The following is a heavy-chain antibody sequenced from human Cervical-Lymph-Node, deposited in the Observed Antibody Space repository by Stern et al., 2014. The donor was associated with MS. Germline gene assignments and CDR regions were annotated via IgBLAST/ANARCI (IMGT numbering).Heavy chain of an antibody. CDR1: GFTFSNYW. Sequence: EVQLVESGGGLDQPGGSLRLSCAASGFTFSNYWMSWVRQAPGKGLEWVANIKQDGSEKYYVDSVKGRFTISRDNAKNLLYLQMNSLRAEDTAVYYCAKWYNYGLSDDWGQGTLVTVSS. CDR3: AKWYNYGLSDD. V-gene: IGHV3-7*01. D-gene: IGHD1-1*01. J-gene: IGHJ4*02. CDR2: IKQDGSEK.